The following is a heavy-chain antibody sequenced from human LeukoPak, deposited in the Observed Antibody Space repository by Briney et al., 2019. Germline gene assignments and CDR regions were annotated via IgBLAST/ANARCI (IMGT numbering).Heavy chain of an antibody. V-gene: IGHV4-59*01. CDR3: ARGWRGDHFDY. Sequence: SETLSLTCTVSGDSMSTSYWSWIWQPLGKGLEWIGYFYHSGTDYNPSLKSRVTISGDMSNNQFSLKLSSVTAADTAIYYCARGWRGDHFDYWGQGTLVSVSS. CDR2: FYHSGT. J-gene: IGHJ4*02. CDR1: GDSMSTSY. D-gene: IGHD3-16*01.